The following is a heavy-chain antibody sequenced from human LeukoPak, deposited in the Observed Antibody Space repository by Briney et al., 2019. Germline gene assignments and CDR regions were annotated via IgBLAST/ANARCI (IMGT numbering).Heavy chain of an antibody. Sequence: GASVKVSCKASGGTFSSYAISWVRQAPGQGLEWMGRIIPIFGTANYAQKFQGRVTIPTDESTSTAYMELSSLRSGDTAVYYCARDEPGYYDSSGYPVGWGQGTLVTVSS. V-gene: IGHV1-69*05. CDR1: GGTFSSYA. CDR3: ARDEPGYYDSSGYPVG. J-gene: IGHJ4*02. CDR2: IIPIFGTA. D-gene: IGHD3-22*01.